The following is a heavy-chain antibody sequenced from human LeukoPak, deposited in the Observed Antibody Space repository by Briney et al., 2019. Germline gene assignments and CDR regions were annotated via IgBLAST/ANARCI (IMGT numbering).Heavy chain of an antibody. CDR2: IPCDGSNR. CDR3: AKDGDYVVNYYYYMDV. Sequence: GESLKISCAASGFTFSTYGMNWVRQAPGKGLEWVAFIPCDGSNRHYVDSVKGRFTISRDNSKNTLDLQMNSLRAEDTAVYYCAKDGDYVVNYYYYMDVWGKGTTVTVSS. CDR1: GFTFSTYG. J-gene: IGHJ6*03. V-gene: IGHV3-30*02. D-gene: IGHD4-17*01.